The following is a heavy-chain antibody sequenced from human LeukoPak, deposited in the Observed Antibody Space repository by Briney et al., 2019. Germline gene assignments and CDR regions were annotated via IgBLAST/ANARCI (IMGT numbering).Heavy chain of an antibody. D-gene: IGHD3-22*01. CDR2: IYTSGST. CDR3: ATEYDSSGYLPFGGFDY. Sequence: SETLSLTCTVSGGSISSGSYYWSWIRQPAGKGLEWIGRIYTSGSTNYNPSLKSRVTISVDTSKNQFSLKLSSVTAADTAVYYCATEYDSSGYLPFGGFDYWGQGTLVAVSS. CDR1: GGSISSGSYY. J-gene: IGHJ4*02. V-gene: IGHV4-61*02.